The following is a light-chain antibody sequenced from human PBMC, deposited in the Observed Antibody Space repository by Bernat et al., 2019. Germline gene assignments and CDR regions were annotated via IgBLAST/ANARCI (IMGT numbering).Light chain of an antibody. CDR1: SSNIGNNY. CDR3: GTWDSSLSAGV. CDR2: DNN. Sequence: QSVLTQPPSVSAAPGQKVTISCSGSSSNIGNNYVSWYQQLPGTAPKPLIYDNNTRPSGIPDRFSGSKSGTSATLGITGLQTGDEADYYCGTWDSSLSAGVFGGGTKLTVL. J-gene: IGLJ2*01. V-gene: IGLV1-51*01.